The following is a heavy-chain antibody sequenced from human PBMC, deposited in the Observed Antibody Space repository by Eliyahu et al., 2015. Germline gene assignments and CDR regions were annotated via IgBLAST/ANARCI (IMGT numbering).Heavy chain of an antibody. CDR3: ARDTYGWYRGFDS. D-gene: IGHD6-19*01. CDR1: GDRVXSXSAA. J-gene: IGHJ4*02. V-gene: IGHV6-1*01. Sequence: QVQLQQSGPGLVTPSQTLXLTCAIPGDRVXSXSAAWNWIRQSPSRGLEWLGRTYYRSKWYNDYAVSVKSRITINADTSRNLFSLQLNSVTPEDTAVYYCARDTYGWYRGFDSWGQGTLVTVSS. CDR2: TYYRSKWYN.